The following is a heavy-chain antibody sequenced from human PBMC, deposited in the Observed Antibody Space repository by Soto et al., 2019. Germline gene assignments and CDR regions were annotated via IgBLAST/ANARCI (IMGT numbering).Heavy chain of an antibody. CDR3: AGDRSYNYGYWWFDP. J-gene: IGHJ5*02. Sequence: PSETLSLTCTVSGGSISSYYWSWIRQPPGKGLEWIGYIHYSGSTNYNPSLKGRVTILVDMSKNQFSLKLRSVTAADTAVYYCAGDRSYNYGYWWFDPWGQGTXVTVSS. CDR2: IHYSGST. V-gene: IGHV4-59*01. D-gene: IGHD5-18*01. CDR1: GGSISSYY.